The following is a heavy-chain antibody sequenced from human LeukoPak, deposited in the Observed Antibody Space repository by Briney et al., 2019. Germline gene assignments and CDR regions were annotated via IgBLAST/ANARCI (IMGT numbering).Heavy chain of an antibody. D-gene: IGHD3-22*01. CDR3: AKSRDSSGYCFGLYY. Sequence: GGSLRLSCAASGFTFSSYAMSWVRQAPGKGLEWVSAISGSGGSTYYADSVKGRFTISRDNSKNTLYLQMNSLRAEDTAVYYCAKSRDSSGYCFGLYYWGQGTLVTVSS. V-gene: IGHV3-23*01. J-gene: IGHJ4*02. CDR2: ISGSGGST. CDR1: GFTFSSYA.